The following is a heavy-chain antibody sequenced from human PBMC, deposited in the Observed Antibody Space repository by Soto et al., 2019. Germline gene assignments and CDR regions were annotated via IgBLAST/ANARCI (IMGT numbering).Heavy chain of an antibody. J-gene: IGHJ6*02. CDR2: IIPIFGTA. CDR3: ARDLVVVAATHYYYGMDV. D-gene: IGHD2-15*01. CDR1: GGTFSSYA. V-gene: IGHV1-69*06. Sequence: SVKVSCKASGGTFSSYAISWVRQAPGQGLEWMGGIIPIFGTANYAQKFQGRVTITADKSTSTAYMELSSLRSEDTAVYYCARDLVVVAATHYYYGMDVWGQGTTVTVSS.